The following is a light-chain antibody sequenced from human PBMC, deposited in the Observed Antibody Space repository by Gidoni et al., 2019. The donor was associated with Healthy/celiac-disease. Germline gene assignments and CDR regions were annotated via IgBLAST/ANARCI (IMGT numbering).Light chain of an antibody. Sequence: DIQMNQSPSTLSASVGDRVTITCRASQSISSWLAWYQQKPGKAPKLLIYDASSLESGVPSRFSGSGSGTEFTLTISSLQPDDFATYYCRQYNSYSRTFGQGTKVEIK. CDR2: DAS. CDR3: RQYNSYSRT. J-gene: IGKJ1*01. CDR1: QSISSW. V-gene: IGKV1-5*01.